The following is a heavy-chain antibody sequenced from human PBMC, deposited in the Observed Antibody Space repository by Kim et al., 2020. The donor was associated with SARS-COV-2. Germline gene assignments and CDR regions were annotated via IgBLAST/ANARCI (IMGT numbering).Heavy chain of an antibody. D-gene: IGHD4-4*01. Sequence: YYADAVQGRLTISRDTSKNRLYLQMNSLRVEDTAVYYCAKSRNSNYGMDVWGQGTTVTVSS. J-gene: IGHJ6*02. CDR3: AKSRNSNYGMDV. V-gene: IGHV3-30*02.